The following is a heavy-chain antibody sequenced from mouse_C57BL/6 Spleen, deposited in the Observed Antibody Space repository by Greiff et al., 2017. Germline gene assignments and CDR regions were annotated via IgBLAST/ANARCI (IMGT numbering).Heavy chain of an antibody. CDR1: GYTFTSYW. CDR2: IDPSDSYT. CDR3: ARSSYGSSYGFAY. Sequence: QVQLQQPGAELVKPGASVKLSCKASGYTFTSYWMQWVKQRPGQGLEWIGEIDPSDSYTNYNQKFKGKATLTVDTSSSTAYMQLSSLTSEDSAVYYCARSSYGSSYGFAYWGQGTLVTVSA. D-gene: IGHD1-1*01. J-gene: IGHJ3*01. V-gene: IGHV1-50*01.